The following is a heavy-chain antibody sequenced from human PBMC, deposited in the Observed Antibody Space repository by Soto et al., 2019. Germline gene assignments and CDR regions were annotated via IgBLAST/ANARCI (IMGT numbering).Heavy chain of an antibody. V-gene: IGHV3-23*01. J-gene: IGHJ4*02. CDR1: GFTFSSYA. Sequence: PGGSLRLSCAASGFTFSSYAMSWVRQAPGNGLEWVSAISGSGGSRYYADSVKGRFTISRDNSKNTLYLQMNSLRAEDTAVYYCAKRHRKITIFGENDYWGQGTLVTVSS. D-gene: IGHD3-3*01. CDR2: ISGSGGSR. CDR3: AKRHRKITIFGENDY.